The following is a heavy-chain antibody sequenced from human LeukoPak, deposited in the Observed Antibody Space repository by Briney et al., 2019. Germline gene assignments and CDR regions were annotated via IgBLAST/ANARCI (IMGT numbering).Heavy chain of an antibody. CDR1: GGSFSGYY. CDR3: ASIASGTTFIDI. V-gene: IGHV4-34*01. D-gene: IGHD1-1*01. CDR2: INHGGST. J-gene: IGHJ3*02. Sequence: SETLSLTCAVYGGSFSGYYWNWIRQPPGKGLDWIGEINHGGSTNYNPSLKSRVTISVDTSKNQFSLKLSSVTAADTAVYYCASIASGTTFIDIWGQGTMVTVSS.